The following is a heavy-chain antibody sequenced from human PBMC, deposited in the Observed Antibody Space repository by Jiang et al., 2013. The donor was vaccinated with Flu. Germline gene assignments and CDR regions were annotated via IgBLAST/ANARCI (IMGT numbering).Heavy chain of an antibody. J-gene: IGHJ6*02. D-gene: IGHD3-22*01. Sequence: GGLVQPGGSLRLSCAASGFTFSSYAMSWVRQAPGKGLEWVSAISGSGGSTYYADSVKGRFTISRDNSKNTLYLQMNSLRAEDTAVYYCAKSYDSSGYYYVGYYYGMDVWGQGTTVTVSS. CDR3: AKSYDSSGYYYVGYYYGMDV. CDR1: GFTFSSYA. V-gene: IGHV3-23*01. CDR2: ISGSGGST.